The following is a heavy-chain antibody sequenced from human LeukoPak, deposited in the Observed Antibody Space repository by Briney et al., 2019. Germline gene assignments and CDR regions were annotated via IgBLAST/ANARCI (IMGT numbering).Heavy chain of an antibody. J-gene: IGHJ4*02. CDR1: GDSISSSSYY. CDR3: ARAGRHRITDHHY. D-gene: IGHD3-10*01. V-gene: IGHV4-39*07. Sequence: SETLSLTCTVSGDSISSSSYYWGWIRQPPGKGLEWIGTFYYSGSTYYSPSLKSRVTISVDTSKNQFSLRLSSVTAADTAVYYCARAGRHRITDHHYWGQGTLVTVSS. CDR2: FYYSGST.